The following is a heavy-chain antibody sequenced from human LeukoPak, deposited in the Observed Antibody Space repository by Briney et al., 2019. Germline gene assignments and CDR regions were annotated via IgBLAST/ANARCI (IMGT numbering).Heavy chain of an antibody. CDR3: ARVESSEDYGDYEDYYGMDV. V-gene: IGHV3-53*01. CDR2: IYSGGST. CDR1: GFTVSSNY. D-gene: IGHD4-17*01. Sequence: GGSLRLSCAASGFTVSSNYMSWVRQAPGKGLEWVSVIYSGGSTYYADSVKGRFTISRDNSKNTLYLQMNSLRAEDTAVYYCARVESSEDYGDYEDYYGMDVWGQGTTVTVSS. J-gene: IGHJ6*02.